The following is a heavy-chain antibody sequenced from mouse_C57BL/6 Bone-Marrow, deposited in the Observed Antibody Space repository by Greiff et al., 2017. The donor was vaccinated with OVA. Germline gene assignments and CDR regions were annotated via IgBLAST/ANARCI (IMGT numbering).Heavy chain of an antibody. D-gene: IGHD4-1*01. CDR2: ISYSGST. J-gene: IGHJ2*01. CDR3: ARENWDGGDFDY. V-gene: IGHV3-8*01. CDR1: GYSITSDY. Sequence: EVKLQESGPGLAKPSQPLSLTCSVTGYSITSDYWNWIRKFPGNKLEYMGYISYSGSTYYNPSLKSRISITRDTFKNQYYLQLNSVTTEDTATDYCARENWDGGDFDYWGQGTTLTVSS.